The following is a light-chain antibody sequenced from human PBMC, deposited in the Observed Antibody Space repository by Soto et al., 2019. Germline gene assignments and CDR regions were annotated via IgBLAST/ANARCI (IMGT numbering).Light chain of an antibody. V-gene: IGKV3-15*01. J-gene: IGKJ4*01. CDR2: GAS. Sequence: ELVMTQSPPPLSFSQGERATLSCRASQRVKSNLAWYQQKPGQAPRLLIYGASTRATVIPVTFSGSGSGTEFTLTITSLQSEDVAVYYCQQYNDWPLTFGGGTKVEIK. CDR1: QRVKSN. CDR3: QQYNDWPLT.